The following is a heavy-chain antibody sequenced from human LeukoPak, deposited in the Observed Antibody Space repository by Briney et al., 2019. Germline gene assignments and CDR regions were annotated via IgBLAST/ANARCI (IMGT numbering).Heavy chain of an antibody. CDR3: ARDSTMVRGGNYWFDP. D-gene: IGHD3-10*01. Sequence: SGTLSLICAVSGGSISSSNWWSWVRQPPGKGLEWIGEIYHSGSTNYNPSLKSRVTISVDKSKNQFSLKLSSVTAADTAVYYCARDSTMVRGGNYWFDPWGQGTLVTVSS. J-gene: IGHJ5*02. V-gene: IGHV4-4*02. CDR2: IYHSGST. CDR1: GGSISSSNW.